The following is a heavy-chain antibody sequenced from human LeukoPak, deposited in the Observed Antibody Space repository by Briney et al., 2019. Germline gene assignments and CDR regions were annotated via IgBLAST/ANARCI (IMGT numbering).Heavy chain of an antibody. CDR1: GFTFGSYA. J-gene: IGHJ4*02. CDR2: ISGSGGST. CDR3: AKDLRGWYGNYYFDY. V-gene: IGHV3-23*01. Sequence: GGSLRLSCAASGFTFGSYAMSWVRQAPGKGLEWVSAISGSGGSTFCADSVKGRFTISRDNSKNTLYLQMNSLRAEDTAVYYCAKDLRGWYGNYYFDYWGQGTLVTVSS. D-gene: IGHD6-19*01.